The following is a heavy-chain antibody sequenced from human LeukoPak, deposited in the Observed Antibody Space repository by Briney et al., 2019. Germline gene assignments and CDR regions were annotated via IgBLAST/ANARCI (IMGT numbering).Heavy chain of an antibody. CDR3: ARPSGSYDDAFDI. CDR2: IYSGGST. D-gene: IGHD1-26*01. Sequence: GGSLRLSCAASGFTVSSNYVSWVRQAPGKGLEWVSVIYSGGSTYYADSVKGRFTISRDNSKNTLYLQMNSLRAEDTAVYYCARPSGSYDDAFDIWGQGTMVTVSS. J-gene: IGHJ3*02. V-gene: IGHV3-66*04. CDR1: GFTVSSNY.